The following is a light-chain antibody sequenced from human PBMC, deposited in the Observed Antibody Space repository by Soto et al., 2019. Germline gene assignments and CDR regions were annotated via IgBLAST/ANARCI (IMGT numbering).Light chain of an antibody. J-gene: IGKJ1*01. CDR3: QQYNNWPWT. V-gene: IGKV3-15*01. Sequence: EIVMTQSPATLSVSPGGRATLSCRASQSISDTLAWYQQKPGQAPRLLIHGASTRATSFPARFSGSGSGTDFTLTISSLQSEDFAVYYCQQYNNWPWTFGQGTKV. CDR2: GAS. CDR1: QSISDT.